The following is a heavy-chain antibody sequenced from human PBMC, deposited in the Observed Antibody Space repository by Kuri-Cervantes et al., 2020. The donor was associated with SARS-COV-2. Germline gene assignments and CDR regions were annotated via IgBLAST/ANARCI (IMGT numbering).Heavy chain of an antibody. J-gene: IGHJ4*02. CDR2: ISGSGGST. CDR1: GFTVSSNY. Sequence: GESLKISCAASGFTVSSNYMSWVRQAPGTGLEWVSAISGSGGSTYYADSVKGRFTISRDNSKNTLYLQMNSLRAEDTAVYYCAKDRNEGDYWGQGTLVTVSS. V-gene: IGHV3-23*01. D-gene: IGHD1-1*01. CDR3: AKDRNEGDY.